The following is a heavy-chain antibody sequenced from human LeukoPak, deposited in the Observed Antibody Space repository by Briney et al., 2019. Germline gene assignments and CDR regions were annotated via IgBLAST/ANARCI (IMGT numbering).Heavy chain of an antibody. CDR2: IRYDAKTQ. J-gene: IGHJ4*02. Sequence: GGSLRLSCAASGFTFKTYGIHWVRQAPGKGLEWVAFIRYDAKTQYYADSVKGRFTISRDNSKSTLYLQMNSLRAEDTAVYYCAKDRGSNWFDYWGQGTLVTVSS. V-gene: IGHV3-30*02. CDR3: AKDRGSNWFDY. D-gene: IGHD6-13*01. CDR1: GFTFKTYG.